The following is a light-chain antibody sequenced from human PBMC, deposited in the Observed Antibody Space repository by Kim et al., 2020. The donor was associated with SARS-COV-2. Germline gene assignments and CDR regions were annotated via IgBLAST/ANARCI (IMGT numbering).Light chain of an antibody. CDR1: QNITSH. V-gene: IGKV1-39*01. J-gene: IGKJ2*01. CDR2: AAS. Sequence: DIQMTQSPTSLSASVGDTVTITCRASQNITSHLNWYQHKPGKAPGVLIFAASAFIRGVPSRFTASGFGTDFTLTISSLQPEDFATYYCKQSYTAPTFGQGTKLEI. CDR3: KQSYTAPT.